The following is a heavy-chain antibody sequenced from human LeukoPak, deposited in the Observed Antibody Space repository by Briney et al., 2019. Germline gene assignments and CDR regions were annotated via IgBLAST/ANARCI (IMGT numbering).Heavy chain of an antibody. D-gene: IGHD6-19*01. CDR1: GGTFSSYA. J-gene: IGHJ4*02. Sequence: ASVKVSCKASGGTFSSYAISWVRQAPGQGLEWMGWISAYNGNTNYAQKLQGRVTMTTDTSTSTAYMELRSLRSDDTAVYYCARLSSIAVAGTYGYWGQGTLVTVSS. V-gene: IGHV1-18*01. CDR2: ISAYNGNT. CDR3: ARLSSIAVAGTYGY.